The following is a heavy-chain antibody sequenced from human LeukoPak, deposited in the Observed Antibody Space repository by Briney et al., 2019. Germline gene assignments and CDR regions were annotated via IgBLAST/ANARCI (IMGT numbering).Heavy chain of an antibody. V-gene: IGHV1-46*01. CDR3: ARETKYYDSSGNPYMDV. J-gene: IGHJ6*03. Sequence: ASVKVSCKASGYTFTSYYMHWVRQATGQGLEWMGLINPSGGSTSYAQKFQGRVTMTSDMSTSTVYMELSSPRSEDTAVYYCARETKYYDSSGNPYMDVWGKGTTVTISS. D-gene: IGHD3-22*01. CDR2: INPSGGST. CDR1: GYTFTSYY.